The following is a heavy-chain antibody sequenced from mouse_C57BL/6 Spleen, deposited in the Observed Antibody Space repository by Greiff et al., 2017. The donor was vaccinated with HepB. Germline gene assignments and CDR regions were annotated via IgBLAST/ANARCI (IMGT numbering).Heavy chain of an antibody. J-gene: IGHJ2*01. CDR1: GFSLTSYA. D-gene: IGHD1-1*02. Sequence: VHLVESGPGLVAPSQSLSITCTVSGFSLTSYAISWVRQPPGKGLEWLGVIWTGGGTNYNSALKSRLSISKDNSKSQVFLKMNSLQTDDTARYYCARNYGGKGVYFDYWGQGTTLTVSS. V-gene: IGHV2-9-1*01. CDR3: ARNYGGKGVYFDY. CDR2: IWTGGGT.